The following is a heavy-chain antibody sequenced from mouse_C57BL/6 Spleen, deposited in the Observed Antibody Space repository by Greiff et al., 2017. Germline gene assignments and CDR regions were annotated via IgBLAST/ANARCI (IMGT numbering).Heavy chain of an antibody. D-gene: IGHD2-4*01. CDR2: ISYDGSN. Sequence: EVHLVESGPGLVKPSQSLSLTCSVTGYSITSGYYWNWIRQFPGNKLEWMGYISYDGSNNYNPSLKNRISITRDTSKNQFFLKLNSVTTEDTATYYCARRGNDYDDEDWYFDVWGTGTTVTVSS. CDR1: GYSITSGYY. J-gene: IGHJ1*03. V-gene: IGHV3-6*01. CDR3: ARRGNDYDDEDWYFDV.